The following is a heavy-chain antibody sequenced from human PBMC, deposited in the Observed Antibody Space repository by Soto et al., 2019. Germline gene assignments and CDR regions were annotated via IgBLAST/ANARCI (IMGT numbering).Heavy chain of an antibody. V-gene: IGHV4-34*01. J-gene: IGHJ2*01. Sequence: VQLQQWGAGLLKPSETLSLTCAVYGGSFSGYYWSWIRQPPGKGLEWIGEINHSGSTNYNPSLKRRVTISVDTSKNQFSLKLSSVTAADTAVYYCARRARDIVVVVASTPSWYFDLWGRGTLVAVSS. CDR1: GGSFSGYY. D-gene: IGHD2-15*01. CDR2: INHSGST. CDR3: ARRARDIVVVVASTPSWYFDL.